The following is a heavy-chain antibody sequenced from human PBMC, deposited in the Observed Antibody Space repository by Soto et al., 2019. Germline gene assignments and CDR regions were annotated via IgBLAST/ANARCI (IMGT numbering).Heavy chain of an antibody. J-gene: IGHJ4*02. CDR2: LSDSGGNT. Sequence: GGSLRLSCAASGFTFSSYGMSWVRQAPGRGLEFISALSDSGGNTYYADSVKGRFTISRDNSKDTLYLQMNNLRVEDTDLYYCAQERGARKPFDYWCQGLLVTGS. CDR1: GFTFSSYG. D-gene: IGHD1-26*01. CDR3: AQERGARKPFDY. V-gene: IGHV3-23*01.